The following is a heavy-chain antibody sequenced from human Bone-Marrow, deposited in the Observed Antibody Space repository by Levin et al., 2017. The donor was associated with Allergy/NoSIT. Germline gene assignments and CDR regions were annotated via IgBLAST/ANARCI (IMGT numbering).Heavy chain of an antibody. Sequence: ESGPTLVKPTQTLTLTCTFSGFSLSPSGVGVGWIRQPPGKALEWLALIYWDDDGRYSPSLKSRLTITKDTSKNQVVLTMTNMDSVDTATYYCALHRDYSNSWYVGWFDPWGQGTLVTVSS. CDR1: GFSLSPSGVG. D-gene: IGHD6-13*01. CDR3: ALHRDYSNSWYVGWFDP. V-gene: IGHV2-5*02. CDR2: IYWDDDG. J-gene: IGHJ5*02.